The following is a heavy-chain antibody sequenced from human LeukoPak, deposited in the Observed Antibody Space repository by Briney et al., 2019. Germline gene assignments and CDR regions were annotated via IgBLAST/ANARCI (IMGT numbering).Heavy chain of an antibody. D-gene: IGHD5-12*01. J-gene: IGHJ4*02. CDR1: GYTFTSYG. V-gene: IGHV1-18*01. CDR3: ARGAYSGYVGPLFDY. Sequence: GASVKVSCKASGYTFTSYGISWVRQAPGQGLEWMGWISAYNGNTNYAQKLQGRVTMTTDTSTSTAYMELSRLRSDDTAVYYCARGAYSGYVGPLFDYWGQGTLVTVSS. CDR2: ISAYNGNT.